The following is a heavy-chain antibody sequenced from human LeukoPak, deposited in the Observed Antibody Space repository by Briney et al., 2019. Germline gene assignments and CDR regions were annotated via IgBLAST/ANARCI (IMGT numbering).Heavy chain of an antibody. CDR3: ARGAAGYVGASSFDY. CDR1: GFTFSSYS. J-gene: IGHJ4*02. V-gene: IGHV3-21*01. Sequence: GGSLRLSCAASGFTFSSYSMNWVRQAPGKGLEWVSSISSSTTYISYADSVKGRFTISRDNAKNSLYLQMNSLRAEDTAVYYCARGAAGYVGASSFDYWGQGTLVSVSS. D-gene: IGHD1-26*01. CDR2: ISSSTTYI.